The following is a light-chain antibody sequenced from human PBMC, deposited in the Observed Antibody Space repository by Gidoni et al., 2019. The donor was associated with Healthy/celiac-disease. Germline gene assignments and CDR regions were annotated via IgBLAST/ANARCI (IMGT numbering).Light chain of an antibody. CDR1: QSVSSY. CDR3: QQRSNWWT. Sequence: EIVLTQSPATLSLSPGERATLSCRASQSVSSYLAWYQQKPGPAPRLLIYDASNRATGTPARFSGSGSGTDFTLTISSLEPEDFAVYYCQQRSNWWTFGQGTKVEIK. V-gene: IGKV3-11*01. CDR2: DAS. J-gene: IGKJ1*01.